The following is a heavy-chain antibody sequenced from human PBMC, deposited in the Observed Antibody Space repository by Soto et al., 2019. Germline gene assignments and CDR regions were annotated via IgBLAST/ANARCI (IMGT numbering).Heavy chain of an antibody. CDR3: ARLTAMAERIDAFDI. CDR1: GGTISSYY. J-gene: IGHJ3*02. D-gene: IGHD5-18*01. Sequence: PSETLSLTCTVSGGTISSYYWSWIRQPPGKGLEWIGYIYYSGSTNYNPSLKSRVTISVDTSKNQFSLKLSSVTAADTAVYYCARLTAMAERIDAFDIWGQGTMVTVSS. CDR2: IYYSGST. V-gene: IGHV4-59*01.